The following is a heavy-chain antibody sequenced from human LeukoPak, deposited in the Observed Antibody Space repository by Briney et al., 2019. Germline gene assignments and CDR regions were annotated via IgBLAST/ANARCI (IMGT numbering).Heavy chain of an antibody. J-gene: IGHJ6*04. CDR2: IWYDGSNK. V-gene: IGHV3-33*01. CDR3: ARDPDRDAMDV. Sequence: PGGSLRLACAASGFTFSSYGMHWVRQAPGKGLEWVAVIWYDGSNKYYADSVKGRFTISRDNSKNTLYLQMNSLRAEDTAVYYCARDPDRDAMDVWGKGTTVTVSS. CDR1: GFTFSSYG.